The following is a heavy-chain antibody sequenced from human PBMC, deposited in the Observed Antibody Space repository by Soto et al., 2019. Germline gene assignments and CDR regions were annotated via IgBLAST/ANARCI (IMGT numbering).Heavy chain of an antibody. V-gene: IGHV3-48*01. J-gene: IGHJ5*02. CDR1: GFTFSSYS. Sequence: EVQLVESGGGLVQPGGSLRLSCAASGFTFSSYSMNWVRQAPGKGLEWVSYISSSSSTIYYGDSVKGRFTISRGNAKNSLYLQMNSLRAEDTAVYYCARHPERIAEIGWFDPWGQGTLVTVSS. CDR2: ISSSSSTI. CDR3: ARHPERIAEIGWFDP. D-gene: IGHD6-13*01.